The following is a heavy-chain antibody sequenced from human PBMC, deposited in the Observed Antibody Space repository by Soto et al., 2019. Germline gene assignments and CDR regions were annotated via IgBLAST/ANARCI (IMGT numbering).Heavy chain of an antibody. CDR3: ARDGYNYDYCFDY. J-gene: IGHJ4*02. CDR2: ISDDGSNK. CDR1: GFTFSSYP. V-gene: IGHV3-30-3*01. D-gene: IGHD5-12*01. Sequence: QVQLVESGGGVVQPGRSLRLSCAASGFTFSSYPMHWVRQAPGKGLERVAVISDDGSNKYYADSVKGRVTLSRDNSKNTLYLHLSSVRAEDTAVYYCARDGYNYDYCFDYWGRGTLVTVSS.